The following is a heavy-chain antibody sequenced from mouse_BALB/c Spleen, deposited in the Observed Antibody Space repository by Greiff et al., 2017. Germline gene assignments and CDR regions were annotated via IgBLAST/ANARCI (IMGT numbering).Heavy chain of an antibody. CDR1: GFTFSSYA. Sequence: EVQGVESGGGLVKPGGSLKLSCAASGFTFSSYAMSWVRQTPEKRLEWVASISSGGSTYYPDSVKGRFTISRDNARNILYLQMSSLRSEDTAMYYCAREDYDGFAYWGQGTLVTVSA. D-gene: IGHD2-4*01. V-gene: IGHV5-6-5*01. CDR3: AREDYDGFAY. J-gene: IGHJ3*01. CDR2: ISSGGST.